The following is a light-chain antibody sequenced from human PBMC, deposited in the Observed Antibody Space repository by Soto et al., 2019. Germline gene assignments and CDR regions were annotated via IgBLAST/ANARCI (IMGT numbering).Light chain of an antibody. CDR3: HQHGGSPET. Sequence: EIVLTHSPGTLSLSQCERATLSSSASQSVSSNYVAWYQQKPGQAPRLLIFRASNKANGIPERFSGSGSGTEFTLTIRDLEPEDSGTYYCHQHGGSPETFGQGTKVDIK. J-gene: IGKJ1*01. CDR2: RAS. V-gene: IGKV3-20*01. CDR1: QSVSSNY.